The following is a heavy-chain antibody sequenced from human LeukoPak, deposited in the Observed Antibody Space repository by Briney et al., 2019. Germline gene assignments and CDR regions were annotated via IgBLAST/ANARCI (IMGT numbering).Heavy chain of an antibody. V-gene: IGHV4-34*01. D-gene: IGHD2-15*01. CDR3: ARAGWYTLDN. Sequence: SETLSLTCGVYGGSFSGYLWTWIRQSPGQGLEWIGEIYRSGSTNYNPSLKSRVTISVDNSKNQFSLKMSSMTAADTAVYYCARAGWYTLDNWGQGTLVTVSS. CDR2: IYRSGST. CDR1: GGSFSGYL. J-gene: IGHJ4*02.